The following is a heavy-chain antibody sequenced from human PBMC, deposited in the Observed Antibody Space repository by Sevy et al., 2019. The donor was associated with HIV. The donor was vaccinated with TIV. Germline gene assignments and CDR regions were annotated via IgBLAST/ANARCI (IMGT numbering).Heavy chain of an antibody. D-gene: IGHD1-26*01. Sequence: GGSLRLSCAASGFTFSSYWMSWVRQAPGKGLEWVANIKQDGSEKYYVDSVKGRFTISRDNAKNSLYLQMNSLRAEDTAVYYCAREGLGATTNYYYYMDVWGKGTTVTVSS. V-gene: IGHV3-7*01. J-gene: IGHJ6*03. CDR3: AREGLGATTNYYYYMDV. CDR1: GFTFSSYW. CDR2: IKQDGSEK.